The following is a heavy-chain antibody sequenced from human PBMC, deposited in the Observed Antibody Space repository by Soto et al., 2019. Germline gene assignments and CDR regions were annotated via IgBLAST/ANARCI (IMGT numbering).Heavy chain of an antibody. CDR3: ARGQTGDSYKLGPVDVFHI. J-gene: IGHJ3*02. V-gene: IGHV1-69*12. CDR1: GGTFSSYA. D-gene: IGHD1-26*01. CDR2: IIPIFGTA. Sequence: QVQLVQSGAEVKKPGSSVKVSCKASGGTFSSYAISWVRHTPGQELEGMGGIIPIFGTANYAQKFLVRVTVTAYEYTSTACMGLSSLRSEDTDVYYCARGQTGDSYKLGPVDVFHIWGGGTMVTVSS.